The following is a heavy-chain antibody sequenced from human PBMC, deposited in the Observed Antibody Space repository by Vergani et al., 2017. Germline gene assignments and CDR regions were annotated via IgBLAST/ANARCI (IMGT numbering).Heavy chain of an antibody. CDR3: AKANPRNSXYDYLYYYHAMDV. V-gene: IGHV3-23*01. CDR1: GFTFNHYA. J-gene: IGHJ6*02. CDR2: ISGSGGST. D-gene: IGHD5-12*01. Sequence: EVQLLESGGDLVQPGGSLRLSCAASGFTFNHYAMNWVRQAPGKGLEWVSGISGSGGSTYYAGSVKGRFTISRDSSKNTLYLQMNSLSAGVTAVYYCAKANPRNSXYDYLYYYHAMDVWGQGTTVTVSS.